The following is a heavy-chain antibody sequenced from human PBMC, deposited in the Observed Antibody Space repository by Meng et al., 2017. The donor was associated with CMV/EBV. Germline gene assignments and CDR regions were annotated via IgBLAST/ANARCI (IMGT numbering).Heavy chain of an antibody. CDR1: GFSLSTSGVG. D-gene: IGHD3-22*01. V-gene: IGHV2-5*02. Sequence: QINLKESGPPLAKPQQTLTLTCTFSGFSLSTSGVGVGWIRQPPGKALEWLALIYWDDDKRYSPSLKSRLTITKDTSKNQVVLTMTNMDPVDTATYYCARLYDSSGYYLGYFDYWGQGTLVTVSS. CDR3: ARLYDSSGYYLGYFDY. CDR2: IYWDDDK. J-gene: IGHJ4*02.